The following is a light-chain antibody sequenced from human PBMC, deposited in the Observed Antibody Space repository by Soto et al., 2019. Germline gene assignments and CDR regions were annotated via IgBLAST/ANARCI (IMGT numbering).Light chain of an antibody. Sequence: QSVLTQPASVSGSPGQSITISCTGTSSDVGGHNYVSWYQQHPGTDPKLMIYEVTNRPSGVSNRFSGSKSGNTASLTISGLQAEDEADYYCSSYTSSTTLDVVFGGGTKVTVL. V-gene: IGLV2-14*01. CDR3: SSYTSSTTLDVV. CDR2: EVT. CDR1: SSDVGGHNY. J-gene: IGLJ2*01.